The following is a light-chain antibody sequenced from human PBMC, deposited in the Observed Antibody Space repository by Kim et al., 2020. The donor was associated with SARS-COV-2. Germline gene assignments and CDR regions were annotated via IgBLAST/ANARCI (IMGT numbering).Light chain of an antibody. V-gene: IGKV1-5*01. J-gene: IGKJ1*01. CDR1: QTISSW. CDR3: QQYDSYPWT. CDR2: DAS. Sequence: ASVGDRVTITCRASQTISSWLAWYQQKPGKAPKFLIYDASTLESGVPSRFRGSGSGTEFTLTISSLQPDDVASYYCQQYDSYPWTFGQGTKVVIK.